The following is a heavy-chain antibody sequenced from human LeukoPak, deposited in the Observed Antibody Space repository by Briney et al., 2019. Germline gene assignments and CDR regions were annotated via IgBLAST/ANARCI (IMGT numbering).Heavy chain of an antibody. CDR1: GFTSSSYA. J-gene: IGHJ4*02. Sequence: GGSLRLSCAASGFTSSSYAMSWVRQAPGKGLEWVPTIRGSGGSTYYADSVKGRFSISRDNSKSTLYLQMNSLRTEDTAVYYCAKDQYNWNFEVSGPYGYWGQGSLVTVSS. D-gene: IGHD1-7*01. V-gene: IGHV3-23*01. CDR2: IRGSGGST. CDR3: AKDQYNWNFEVSGPYGY.